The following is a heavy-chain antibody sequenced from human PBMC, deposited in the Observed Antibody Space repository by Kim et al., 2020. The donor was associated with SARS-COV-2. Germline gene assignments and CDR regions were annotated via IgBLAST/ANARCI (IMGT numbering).Heavy chain of an antibody. J-gene: IGHJ6*02. CDR2: INSDGSST. CDR3: ARGDDFWSGYFERDYYYGMDV. V-gene: IGHV3-74*01. D-gene: IGHD3-3*01. Sequence: GGSLRLSCAASGFTFSSYWMHWVRQAPGKGLVWVSRINSDGSSTSYADSVKGRFTISRDNAKNTLYLQMNSLRAEDTAVYYCARGDDFWSGYFERDYYYGMDVWGQGTTVTVSS. CDR1: GFTFSSYW.